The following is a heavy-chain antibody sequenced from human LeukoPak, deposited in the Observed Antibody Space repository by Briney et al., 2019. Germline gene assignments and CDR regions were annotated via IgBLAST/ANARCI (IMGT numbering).Heavy chain of an antibody. V-gene: IGHV3-30*02. CDR3: AKADRGSYNTPYYYYYYMDV. Sequence: GGSLRLSCAASGFTFSSYGMHWVRQAPGKVLEWVAFIRYDGSNKYYADSVKGRFTISRDNSKNTLYLQMNSLRAEDTAVYYCAKADRGSYNTPYYYYYYMDVWGKGTTVTVSS. CDR1: GFTFSSYG. D-gene: IGHD1-26*01. J-gene: IGHJ6*03. CDR2: IRYDGSNK.